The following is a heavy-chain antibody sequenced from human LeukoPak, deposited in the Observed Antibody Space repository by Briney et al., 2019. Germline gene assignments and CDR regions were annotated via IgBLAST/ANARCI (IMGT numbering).Heavy chain of an antibody. Sequence: GGSLRLSCAASGFTFSSNAMSWVRQAPGKGLEWVSAISGSGGSTYYADSVKGRFTISRDNSKNTLYLQMNSLRAEDTAVYYCAKGGDGDLRSIYYYYGMDVWGKGTTVIVSS. CDR2: ISGSGGST. J-gene: IGHJ6*04. CDR1: GFTFSSNA. CDR3: AKGGDGDLRSIYYYYGMDV. D-gene: IGHD4-17*01. V-gene: IGHV3-23*01.